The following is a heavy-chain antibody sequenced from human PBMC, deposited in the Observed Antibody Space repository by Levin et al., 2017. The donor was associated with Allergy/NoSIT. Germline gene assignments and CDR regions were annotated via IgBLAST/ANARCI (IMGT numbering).Heavy chain of an antibody. J-gene: IGHJ6*02. V-gene: IGHV3-30*18. CDR1: GFTFSIYT. D-gene: IGHD6-13*01. CDR2: ISYEGSNK. Sequence: RGESLKISCAASGFTFSIYTMHWVRQAPGKGLEWVALISYEGSNKYYADSVKGRFTISRDNSKNTLYLQMNSLRPEDTALYYCAKDLSTSSSPYGMDVWGQGTTVTVSS. CDR3: AKDLSTSSSPYGMDV.